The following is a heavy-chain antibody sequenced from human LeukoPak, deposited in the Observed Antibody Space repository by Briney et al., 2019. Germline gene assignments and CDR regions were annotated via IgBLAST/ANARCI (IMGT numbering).Heavy chain of an antibody. Sequence: SETLSLTCAVYGGSFSGYQWSWIRQPPGKGLEWIGEINHSGTTNYNPSLKSRVTISVDTSKSQFSLKLSSVPAADTAVYYCARRDGYYYYYAMDVWGQGTTVTVSS. D-gene: IGHD5-24*01. CDR3: ARRDGYYYYYAMDV. J-gene: IGHJ6*02. V-gene: IGHV4-34*01. CDR1: GGSFSGYQ. CDR2: INHSGTT.